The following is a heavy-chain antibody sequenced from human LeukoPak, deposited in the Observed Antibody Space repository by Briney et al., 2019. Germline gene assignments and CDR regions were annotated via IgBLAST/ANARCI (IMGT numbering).Heavy chain of an antibody. CDR2: IYYSGST. V-gene: IGHV4-39*07. D-gene: IGHD6-6*01. CDR1: GGSISSSSYY. Sequence: NPSETLSLTCTVSGGSISSSSYYWGWIRQPPGKGLEWIGSIYYSGSTYYNPSLKSRVTISVDTSKNQFSLKLSSVTAADTAVYYCARAARYYYYYMDVWGKGTTVTVSS. J-gene: IGHJ6*03. CDR3: ARAARYYYYYMDV.